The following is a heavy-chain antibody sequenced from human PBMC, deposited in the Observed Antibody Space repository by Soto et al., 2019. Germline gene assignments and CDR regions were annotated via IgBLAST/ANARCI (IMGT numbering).Heavy chain of an antibody. V-gene: IGHV4-34*01. J-gene: IGHJ5*02. CDR2: INHSGST. CDR3: ASGWMAAFDT. Sequence: SETLSLTCAVYGGSFSGYYWSWIRQPPGKGLEWIGEINHSGSTNYNPSLKSRVTISVDTSKNQFSLKLSSVTAADTAVYYCASGWMAAFDTWGQGTLVTVSS. D-gene: IGHD2-2*03. CDR1: GGSFSGYY.